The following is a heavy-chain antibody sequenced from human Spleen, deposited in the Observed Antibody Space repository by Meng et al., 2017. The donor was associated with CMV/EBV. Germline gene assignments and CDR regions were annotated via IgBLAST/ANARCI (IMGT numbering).Heavy chain of an antibody. Sequence: GESLKISCAASGFTFSSYGMHWVRQAPGKGLEWVAFIRYDGSNKYYADSVKGRFTISRDNSRDTLYLQMNSLRAEDTAVYYCARDSGSYGYWGQGTLVTVSS. CDR2: IRYDGSNK. D-gene: IGHD1-26*01. V-gene: IGHV3-30*02. CDR1: GFTFSSYG. CDR3: ARDSGSYGY. J-gene: IGHJ4*02.